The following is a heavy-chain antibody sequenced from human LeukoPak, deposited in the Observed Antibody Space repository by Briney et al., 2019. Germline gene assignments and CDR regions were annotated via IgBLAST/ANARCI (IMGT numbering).Heavy chain of an antibody. CDR2: INWNGGST. CDR3: ARGGGDVDTAIPPYFDY. V-gene: IGHV3-20*04. Sequence: GGSLRLSCAASGFTFDDYGMSWVPQAPGKGLEWVSGINWNGGSTGYADSVKGRLTISRDNAKNSLYLQMNSLRAEDTALYYCARGGGDVDTAIPPYFDYWGQGTLVTVSS. CDR1: GFTFDDYG. J-gene: IGHJ4*02. D-gene: IGHD5-18*01.